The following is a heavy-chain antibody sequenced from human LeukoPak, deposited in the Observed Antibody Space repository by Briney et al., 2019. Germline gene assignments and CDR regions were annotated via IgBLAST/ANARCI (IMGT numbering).Heavy chain of an antibody. CDR3: ARTSRSSSIDD. V-gene: IGHV3-7*01. D-gene: IGHD2-15*01. CDR1: GFTFSNYW. Sequence: GESLRLFCAASGFTFSNYWMSWVRQAPRKGLEWVANINQGGSDKSYVDSVKGRFTISRDNARNSLYLEMNSLRVEDTAMYYCARTSRSSSIDDWGQGTLVTVSS. J-gene: IGHJ4*02. CDR2: INQGGSDK.